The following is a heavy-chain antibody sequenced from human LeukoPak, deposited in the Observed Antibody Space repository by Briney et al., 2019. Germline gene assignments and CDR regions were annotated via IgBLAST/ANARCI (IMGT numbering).Heavy chain of an antibody. V-gene: IGHV1-18*01. CDR3: ARDPSGGEGYYYYLDV. D-gene: IGHD6-19*01. CDR2: ISAYNGNT. CDR1: GYTFTSYG. J-gene: IGHJ6*03. Sequence: ASVKVSCTASGYTFTSYGISWVRQAPGQGLEWMGWISAYNGNTNYAQKLQGRVTMTTDTSTSTAYMELRSLRSDDTAVYYCARDPSGGEGYYYYLDVWGKGTTVTVSS.